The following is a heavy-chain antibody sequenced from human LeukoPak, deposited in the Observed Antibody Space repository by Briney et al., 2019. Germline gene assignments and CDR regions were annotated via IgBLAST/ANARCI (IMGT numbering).Heavy chain of an antibody. CDR3: ARNRSLTTVPGFYH. J-gene: IGHJ4*02. CDR1: GYSLRSGDY. CDR2: NYHSGST. V-gene: IGHV4-38-2*01. D-gene: IGHD4-11*01. Sequence: SETLSLTCAVSGYSLRSGDYWGWIRQSPGKGLEWIGSNYHSGSTHYNPSLKSRVTISVDTSKNQFSLMLRSVTAADTAVYYCARNRSLTTVPGFYHWGQGTLVTVSS.